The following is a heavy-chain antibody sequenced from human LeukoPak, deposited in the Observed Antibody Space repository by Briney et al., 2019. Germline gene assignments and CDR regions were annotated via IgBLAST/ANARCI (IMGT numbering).Heavy chain of an antibody. CDR3: ARRPRTNRYGSGSYYNDRWGYYFDY. CDR1: GGSISSGGYS. J-gene: IGHJ4*02. V-gene: IGHV4-30-4*07. D-gene: IGHD3-10*01. CDR2: IYYSGST. Sequence: PSETLSLACAVSGGSISSGGYSWSWIRQPPGKGLEWIGYIYYSGSTYYNPSLKSRVTISVDTSKNQFSLKLSSVTAADTAVYYCARRPRTNRYGSGSYYNDRWGYYFDYWGQGTLVTVSS.